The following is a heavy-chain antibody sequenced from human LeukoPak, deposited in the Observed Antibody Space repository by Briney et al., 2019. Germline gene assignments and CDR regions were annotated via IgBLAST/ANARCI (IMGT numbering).Heavy chain of an antibody. D-gene: IGHD3-3*01. CDR2: IYYSGST. CDR1: GGSISSYY. J-gene: IGHJ2*01. Sequence: SETLSLTCTVSGGSISSYYWSWIRQPPGKGLEWIGYIYYSGSTNYNPSLKSRVTISVDTSKNQISLKLSSVTAADTAVYYCAKVNYDFWADWYFDLWGRGTLVTVSS. V-gene: IGHV4-59*01. CDR3: AKVNYDFWADWYFDL.